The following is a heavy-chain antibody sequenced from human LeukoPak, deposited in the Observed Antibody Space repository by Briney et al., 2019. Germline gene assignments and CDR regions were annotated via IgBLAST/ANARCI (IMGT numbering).Heavy chain of an antibody. CDR3: ARQYQYYYDSSGYFDY. V-gene: IGHV4-39*01. CDR1: GFTFSDYY. D-gene: IGHD3-22*01. J-gene: IGHJ4*02. Sequence: GSLRLSCAASGFTFSDYYMSWIRQPPGKGLEWIGNIYYSGSTYYNSSFKSRVTISVDTSKNQFSLKLSFVTAADTAVYYCARQYQYYYDSSGYFDYWGQGTLVTVSS. CDR2: IYYSGST.